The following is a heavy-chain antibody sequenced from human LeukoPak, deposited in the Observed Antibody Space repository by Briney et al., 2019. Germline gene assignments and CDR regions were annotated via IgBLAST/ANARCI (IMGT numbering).Heavy chain of an antibody. D-gene: IGHD4-11*01. V-gene: IGHV4-34*01. CDR1: GGSFSGYF. J-gene: IGHJ6*03. CDR2: INHSGST. CDR3: VRVDYSNYYYYYYYMDV. Sequence: SETLSLTCAVYGGSFSGYFWSWIRQPPGKGLEWIGEINHSGSTNYNPSLKSRVTISVDTSKNQFSLKLSSVTAADTAVYYCVRVDYSNYYYYYYYMDVWGKGTTVTVSS.